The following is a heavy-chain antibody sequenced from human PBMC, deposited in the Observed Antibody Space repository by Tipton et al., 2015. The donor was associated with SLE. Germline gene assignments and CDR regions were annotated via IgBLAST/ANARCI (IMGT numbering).Heavy chain of an antibody. CDR2: INHSGST. J-gene: IGHJ6*02. CDR1: GGSFSGYY. CDR3: ASGSGSPDV. V-gene: IGHV4-34*01. Sequence: TLSLTCAVYGGSFSGYYWSWIRQPPGKGLEWIGEINHSGSTNYNPSLKSRVTISVDTSKNQFSLKLSSVTAADTAVYYCASGSGSPDVWGQGTTVTVSS. D-gene: IGHD1-26*01.